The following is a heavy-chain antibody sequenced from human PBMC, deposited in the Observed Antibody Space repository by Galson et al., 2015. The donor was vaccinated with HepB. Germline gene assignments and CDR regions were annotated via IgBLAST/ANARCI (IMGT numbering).Heavy chain of an antibody. CDR2: ISAYNGNT. CDR3: ARDGGALDIVVVVAATRFDY. V-gene: IGHV1-18*01. Sequence: SVKVSCKASGYTFTSYGISWVRQAPGQGLEWMGWISAYNGNTNYAQKLQGRVTMTTDTSTSTAYMELRSLRSDDTAVYYCARDGGALDIVVVVAATRFDYWGQGTLVTVSS. D-gene: IGHD2-15*01. J-gene: IGHJ4*02. CDR1: GYTFTSYG.